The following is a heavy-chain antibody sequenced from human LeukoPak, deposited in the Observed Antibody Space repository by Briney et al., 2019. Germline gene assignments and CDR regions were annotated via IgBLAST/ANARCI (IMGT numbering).Heavy chain of an antibody. Sequence: PGGSLRLSCAASGFTFSSYSMNSVRQAPGKGLEWVSSISSSSSYIYYADSVKGRFTISRDNAKNSLYLQMNSLRAEDTAVYYCARNHYGSGSYSWFDPWGQGTLVTVSS. J-gene: IGHJ5*02. CDR1: GFTFSSYS. CDR2: ISSSSSYI. D-gene: IGHD3-10*01. V-gene: IGHV3-21*01. CDR3: ARNHYGSGSYSWFDP.